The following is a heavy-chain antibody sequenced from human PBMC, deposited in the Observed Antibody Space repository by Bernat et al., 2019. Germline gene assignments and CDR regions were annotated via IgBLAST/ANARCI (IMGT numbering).Heavy chain of an antibody. V-gene: IGHV3-30*18. Sequence: QVQLVESGGGVVQPGRSVRLSCAASGFTFSSYGMHWVRQAPGKGLEWVAVISYDGSNKYYEDSVKGRFTISRDNSKNTLYLQMNSLRAEDTAVYYCAKDLERWLRTFNFFDPWGQGTLVTVSS. CDR3: AKDLERWLRTFNFFDP. D-gene: IGHD5-12*01. CDR1: GFTFSSYG. J-gene: IGHJ5*02. CDR2: ISYDGSNK.